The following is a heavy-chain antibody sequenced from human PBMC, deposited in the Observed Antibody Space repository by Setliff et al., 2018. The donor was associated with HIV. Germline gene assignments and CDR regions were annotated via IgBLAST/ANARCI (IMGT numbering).Heavy chain of an antibody. J-gene: IGHJ4*02. CDR2: ISAYHHKT. CDR1: GYTFKSYG. CDR3: ARYRPRAYYDILTGFGRFDY. D-gene: IGHD3-9*01. Sequence: ASVKVSCKASGYTFKSYGITWVRQAPGHGLEWMGWISAYHHKTNYAQKLQGRVTMTTDTSTSTAYMELRSLSSDDTAVYYCARYRPRAYYDILTGFGRFDYWGQGSVVTVAS. V-gene: IGHV1-18*01.